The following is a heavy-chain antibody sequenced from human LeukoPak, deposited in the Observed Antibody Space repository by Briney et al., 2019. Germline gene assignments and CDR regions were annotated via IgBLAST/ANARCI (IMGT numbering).Heavy chain of an antibody. J-gene: IGHJ4*02. CDR1: GFTVTSNY. V-gene: IGHV3-66*01. Sequence: GGSLRLSCVVSGFTVTSNYMSWVRQAPGEGLEWVSVIYSGGTTNYADSVKGRFTVYRDNSKNTLYLQMNSLRAEDTAVYYCASKLTSGYWGQGTLVTVSS. CDR3: ASKLTSGY. CDR2: IYSGGTT. D-gene: IGHD4-17*01.